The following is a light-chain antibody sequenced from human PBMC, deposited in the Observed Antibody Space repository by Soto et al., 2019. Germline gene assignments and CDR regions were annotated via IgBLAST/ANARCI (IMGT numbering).Light chain of an antibody. V-gene: IGLV2-8*01. CDR1: SSDVGAYNY. CDR2: EVT. Sequence: QSVLTQPASVSGSPGQSITISCTGTSSDVGAYNYVSWYHQHPGKAPKLMIYEVTKRPSGVPDRFSGSKSGNTASLTVSGLQPEDEAISYCSSYAGSNNLIFGGGTKLTVL. J-gene: IGLJ2*01. CDR3: SSYAGSNNLI.